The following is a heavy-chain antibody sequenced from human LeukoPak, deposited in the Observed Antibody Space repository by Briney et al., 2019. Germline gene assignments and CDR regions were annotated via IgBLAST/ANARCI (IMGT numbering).Heavy chain of an antibody. D-gene: IGHD3-22*01. Sequence: GGSLRLSCAASGFTFNDYFMSWVRQAPGKGLEWVSGISGSGGSTYYAGSVKGRFTISRDNSKNTLYLQMNSLRVEDTAVYYCAKDRGGVVVRAFDYWGQGTLVTVSS. CDR1: GFTFNDYF. V-gene: IGHV3-23*01. CDR3: AKDRGGVVVRAFDY. J-gene: IGHJ4*02. CDR2: ISGSGGST.